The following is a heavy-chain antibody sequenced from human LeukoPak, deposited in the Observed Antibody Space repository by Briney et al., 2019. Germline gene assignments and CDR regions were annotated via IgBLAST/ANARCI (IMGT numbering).Heavy chain of an antibody. V-gene: IGHV3-21*01. Sequence: GGSLRLSCAASGFTFSSYSMNWVRQAPGKGLEWVSSISSSSSYIYYADSVKGRFTISRDNAKNSLYLQMNSLRAEDTAVYYCARVVTVTTSYAFDIWGQGTMVTVSS. D-gene: IGHD4-17*01. CDR1: GFTFSSYS. CDR3: ARVVTVTTSYAFDI. CDR2: ISSSSSYI. J-gene: IGHJ3*02.